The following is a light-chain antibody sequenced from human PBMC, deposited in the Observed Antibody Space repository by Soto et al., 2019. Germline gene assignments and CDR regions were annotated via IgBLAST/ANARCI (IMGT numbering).Light chain of an antibody. V-gene: IGKV3-20*01. CDR2: GAS. J-gene: IGKJ5*01. Sequence: EIVLTQSPGTLSLSPGERATLSCRASQSVSSGYLAWYQQKPGQAPRLLIYGASIRAAGIPDRFSGSGSGAEFTLTISSLQSEDFAIYYCQQYKSWPPITFGQGTRLEIK. CDR1: QSVSSGY. CDR3: QQYKSWPPIT.